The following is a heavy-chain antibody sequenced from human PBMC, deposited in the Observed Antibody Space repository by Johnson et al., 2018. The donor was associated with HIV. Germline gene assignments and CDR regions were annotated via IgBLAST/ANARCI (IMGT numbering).Heavy chain of an antibody. V-gene: IGHV3-15*01. CDR1: GFTFNNAW. CDR2: IKSKSDGGTS. Sequence: MLLVESGGGLVKPGGSLRLSCAASGFTFNNAWMSWVRQAPWKGLEWVGRIKSKSDGGTSDYAAPVKARFTISRDDSKNTLYLQMNSLKTEDTAVYYCTTDPIAAAGPDAFDIWGQGTVVTVAS. CDR3: TTDPIAAAGPDAFDI. J-gene: IGHJ3*02. D-gene: IGHD6-13*01.